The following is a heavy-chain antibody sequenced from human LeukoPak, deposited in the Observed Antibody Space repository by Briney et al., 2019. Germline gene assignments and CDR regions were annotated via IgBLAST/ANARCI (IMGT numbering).Heavy chain of an antibody. D-gene: IGHD3-3*01. Sequence: ASEKVSCKASGGTFSSYAISWVRQAPGQGLEWMGGIIPIFGTAKYAQKFQGRVTITADESTSTAYMELSSLRSEDTAVYYCAGGNYDFWSGNFDYWGQGALVTVSS. J-gene: IGHJ4*02. CDR3: AGGNYDFWSGNFDY. CDR2: IIPIFGTA. V-gene: IGHV1-69*13. CDR1: GGTFSSYA.